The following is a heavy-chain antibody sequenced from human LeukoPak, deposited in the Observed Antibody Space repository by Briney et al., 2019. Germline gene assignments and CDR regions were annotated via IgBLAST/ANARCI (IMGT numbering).Heavy chain of an antibody. J-gene: IGHJ3*02. D-gene: IGHD6-19*01. CDR3: ARPKEYSSGWYLI. V-gene: IGHV1-2*02. CDR1: GYTFTGYY. CDR2: INPNSGGT. Sequence: ASVKVSCKASGYTFTGYYMHWVRQAPGQGLEWMGWINPNSGGTNYAQEFQGRVTMTRDTSISTAYMELSRLRSDDTAVYYCARPKEYSSGWYLIWGQGTMVTVSS.